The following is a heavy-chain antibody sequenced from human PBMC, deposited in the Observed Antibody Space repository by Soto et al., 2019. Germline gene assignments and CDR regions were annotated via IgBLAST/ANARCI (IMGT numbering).Heavy chain of an antibody. CDR3: ASNYGSGSYDTDY. Sequence: NPSETLSLTCTVSGGSISSSSYYWGWIRQPPGKGLEWIGSIYYSGSTYYNPSLKSRVTISVDTSKNQFSLKLSSVTAADTAVYYCASNYGSGSYDTDYWGQGTLVSVSS. D-gene: IGHD3-10*01. V-gene: IGHV4-39*01. J-gene: IGHJ4*02. CDR1: GGSISSSSYY. CDR2: IYYSGST.